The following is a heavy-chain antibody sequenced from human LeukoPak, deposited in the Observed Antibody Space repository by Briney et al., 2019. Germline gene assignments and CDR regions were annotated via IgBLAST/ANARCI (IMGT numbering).Heavy chain of an antibody. CDR2: INPSGGST. CDR3: ARGVGYYGSGSYYPHNWFDP. V-gene: IGHV1-46*01. J-gene: IGHJ5*02. CDR1: GYTFTSYG. D-gene: IGHD3-10*01. Sequence: ASVKVSCKASGYTFTSYGISWVRQAPGQGLEWMGIINPSGGSTSYAQKFQGRVTMTRDMSTSTVYMELSSLRSEDTAVYYCARGVGYYGSGSYYPHNWFDPWGQGTLVTVSS.